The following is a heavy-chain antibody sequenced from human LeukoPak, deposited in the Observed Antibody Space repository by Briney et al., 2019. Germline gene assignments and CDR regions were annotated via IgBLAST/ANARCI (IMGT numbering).Heavy chain of an antibody. V-gene: IGHV1-69*13. CDR1: GGTFSIYA. CDR3: ARGNPRSLLPYYFDY. D-gene: IGHD3-3*01. Sequence: ASVKVSCKASGGTFSIYAISWVRQAPGQGLERMGGIIPIFATANYAQKFQGRVTITADESTSTAFMELSSLRSEDTAVYYCARGNPRSLLPYYFDYWGQGTLVTVSS. J-gene: IGHJ4*02. CDR2: IIPIFATA.